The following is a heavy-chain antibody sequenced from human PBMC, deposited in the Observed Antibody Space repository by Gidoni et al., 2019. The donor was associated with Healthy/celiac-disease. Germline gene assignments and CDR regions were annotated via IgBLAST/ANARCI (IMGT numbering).Heavy chain of an antibody. CDR3: ARYCTNGVCYTSDAFDI. Sequence: EVQLVQSGAAVKKPGASLKISCKGSGYSFTSYWIGWVRQMPGKGLEWMGIIYPGDSDTRYSPSVQGQVTISADKSISTAYLQWSSLKASDTAMYYCARYCTNGVCYTSDAFDIWGQGTMVTVSS. CDR2: IYPGDSDT. J-gene: IGHJ3*02. CDR1: GYSFTSYW. V-gene: IGHV5-51*01. D-gene: IGHD2-8*01.